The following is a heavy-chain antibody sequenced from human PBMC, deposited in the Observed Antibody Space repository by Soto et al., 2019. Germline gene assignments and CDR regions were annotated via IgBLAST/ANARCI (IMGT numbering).Heavy chain of an antibody. CDR3: ARGFVRSWFDP. CDR2: INPNSGGT. V-gene: IGHV1-2*02. CDR1: GYSFTGYY. Sequence: GAPVEVGCKASGYSFTGYYMDWVRQAPGQGLEWMGWINPNSGGTNYAQKFQGRVTMTRDTSISTAYMELSSVTVADTAIYYCARGFVRSWFDPSGQGMLVTVSS. J-gene: IGHJ5*02. D-gene: IGHD2-21*01.